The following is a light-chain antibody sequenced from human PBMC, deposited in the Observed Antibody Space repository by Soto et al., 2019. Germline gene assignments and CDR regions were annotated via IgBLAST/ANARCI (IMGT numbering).Light chain of an antibody. CDR3: SSYAGSNNYV. J-gene: IGLJ1*01. Sequence: QSALTQPPSASGSPGQSVTISCTGTGSDVGDHNFVSWYQQHPGKAPKLIIYEVTKRPSGVPDRFSGSKSGNTASLTVSGLQTEDEADYYCSSYAGSNNYVFGPGTKLTVL. CDR2: EVT. CDR1: GSDVGDHNF. V-gene: IGLV2-8*01.